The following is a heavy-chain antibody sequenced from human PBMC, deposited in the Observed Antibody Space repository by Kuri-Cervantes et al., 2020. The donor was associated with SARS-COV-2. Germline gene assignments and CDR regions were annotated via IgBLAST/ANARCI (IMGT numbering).Heavy chain of an antibody. J-gene: IGHJ6*03. CDR3: AGSSKYYYYMDV. CDR2: INHSGST. CDR1: GGSFSGYY. D-gene: IGHD2-2*01. Sequence: SETLSLTCAVYGGSFSGYYWSWIRQPPGKGLEWIGEINHSGSTNYNPSLKSRVTIPVDTSKNQFSLKLSSVTAADTAVYYCAGSSKYYYYMDVWGKGTTVTVSS. V-gene: IGHV4-34*01.